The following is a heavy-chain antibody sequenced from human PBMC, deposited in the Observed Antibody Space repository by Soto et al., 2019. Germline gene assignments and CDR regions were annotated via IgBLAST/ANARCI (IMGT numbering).Heavy chain of an antibody. Sequence: EVQLVESGGGLIQPGGSLRLSCAASGFTVSSNYMSWVRQAPGKGLEWVSVIYSGGSTYYADSVKGRFTISRDNSKNTLYLQMNSLRAEDTAVYYCARNYYDSGDGFDYWGQGTLVTVSS. CDR2: IYSGGST. CDR1: GFTVSSNY. D-gene: IGHD3-22*01. V-gene: IGHV3-53*01. CDR3: ARNYYDSGDGFDY. J-gene: IGHJ4*02.